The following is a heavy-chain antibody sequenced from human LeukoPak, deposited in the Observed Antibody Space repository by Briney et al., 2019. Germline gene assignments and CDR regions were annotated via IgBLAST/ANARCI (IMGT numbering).Heavy chain of an antibody. Sequence: QPGGSLRLSCAASGFTFRNYGMSWVRQAPGKGLEWVSAISDNGGSTYYADSVKGRFTISRDSSKNTLYLQMNSLGGDDTAVYHCAKAPSSGYCSSTSCYYESWGQGTLVTVSS. V-gene: IGHV3-23*01. J-gene: IGHJ4*02. CDR2: ISDNGGST. D-gene: IGHD2-2*01. CDR1: GFTFRNYG. CDR3: AKAPSSGYCSSTSCYYES.